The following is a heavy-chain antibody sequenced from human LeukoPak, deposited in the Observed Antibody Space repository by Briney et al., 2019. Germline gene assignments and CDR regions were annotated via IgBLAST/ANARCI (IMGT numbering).Heavy chain of an antibody. CDR3: ARARYYDSSLIN. CDR2: IYYSGST. J-gene: IGHJ4*02. Sequence: SETLSLTCTVSGGSISSSSYYWGWIRQPPGKGLEWIGSIYYSGSTYYNPSLKSRVTISVDTSKNQFSLKLSSVTAADTAVYYCARARYYDSSLINWGQGTLVTVSS. V-gene: IGHV4-39*07. CDR1: GGSISSSSYY. D-gene: IGHD3-22*01.